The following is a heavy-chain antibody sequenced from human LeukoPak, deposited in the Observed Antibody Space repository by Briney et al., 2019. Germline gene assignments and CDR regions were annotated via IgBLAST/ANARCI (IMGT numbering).Heavy chain of an antibody. D-gene: IGHD4-17*01. Sequence: GGSLRLSCAASGFTFSSYEMNWVRQAPGKGLEWVSYISSSGSTISYADSVKGRFTISRDNAKNSLYLQMNSLRAEDTAVYYCARDSMGRHDYGDSEPYYYYYGMDVWGQGTTVTVSS. V-gene: IGHV3-48*03. CDR1: GFTFSSYE. CDR2: ISSSGSTI. J-gene: IGHJ6*02. CDR3: ARDSMGRHDYGDSEPYYYYYGMDV.